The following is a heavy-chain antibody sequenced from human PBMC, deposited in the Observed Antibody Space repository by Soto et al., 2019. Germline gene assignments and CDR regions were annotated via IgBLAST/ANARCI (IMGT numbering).Heavy chain of an antibody. Sequence: ASVKVSCKASGYTFTGYYMHWVRQAPGQGLEWMGWINPNSGGTNYAQKFQGWVTMTRDTSISTAYMELSRLRSDDTAVYYCARGTGTTRTNWFDPWGQGTLVTVSS. D-gene: IGHD1-7*01. CDR2: INPNSGGT. J-gene: IGHJ5*02. CDR3: ARGTGTTRTNWFDP. V-gene: IGHV1-2*04. CDR1: GYTFTGYY.